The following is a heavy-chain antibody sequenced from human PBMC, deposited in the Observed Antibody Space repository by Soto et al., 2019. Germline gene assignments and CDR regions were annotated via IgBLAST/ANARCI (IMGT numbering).Heavy chain of an antibody. Sequence: SETLSLTCSVSGGSMRSEGYYWSWIRQHPGKGLEWIGYIYYSGLTDYNPSLKSRLTISVDKSKNEFYLKMRSVTAADMAVYYCAREGSHSAYNFAIGIQLWSFDRWGQGLPVTVSS. V-gene: IGHV4-31*03. CDR1: GGSMRSEGYY. D-gene: IGHD1-1*01. J-gene: IGHJ5*02. CDR2: IYYSGLT. CDR3: AREGSHSAYNFAIGIQLWSFDR.